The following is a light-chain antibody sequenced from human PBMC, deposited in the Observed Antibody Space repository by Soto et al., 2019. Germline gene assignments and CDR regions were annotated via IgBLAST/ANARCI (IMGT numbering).Light chain of an antibody. CDR3: CSYAGSHYV. J-gene: IGLJ1*01. V-gene: IGLV2-23*01. CDR2: EGS. CDR1: SSDVGSYNL. Sequence: QSVLTQPASVSGSPGQSITISCTGTSSDVGSYNLVSWYQQHPGKAPKLMIYEGSKRPSGVSNRFSGSKSGNTASLTISGLQAEDEADYYCCSYAGSHYVFGTGTKVTVV.